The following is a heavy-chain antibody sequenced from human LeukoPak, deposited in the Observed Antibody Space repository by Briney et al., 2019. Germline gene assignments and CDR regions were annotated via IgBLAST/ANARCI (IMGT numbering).Heavy chain of an antibody. CDR3: ARDGYSSGWYEVDY. Sequence: ASVKVSCKASGYIFTSYGISWVRQAPGQRLEWMGWISAYNGNTNYAQKLQGRVTMTTDTSTSTAYMELRSLRSDDTAVYYCARDGYSSGWYEVDYWGQGTPVTVSS. V-gene: IGHV1-18*01. CDR1: GYIFTSYG. J-gene: IGHJ4*02. D-gene: IGHD6-19*01. CDR2: ISAYNGNT.